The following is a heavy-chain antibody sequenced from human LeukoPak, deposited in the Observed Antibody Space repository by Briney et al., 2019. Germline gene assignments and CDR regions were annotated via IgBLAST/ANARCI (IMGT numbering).Heavy chain of an antibody. CDR2: IKQDGSEK. V-gene: IGHV3-7*01. CDR3: ARDVVGSLDY. J-gene: IGHJ4*02. Sequence: GGSLRLSCAASGFTFTSYLISWVRQESGKGLEGVANIKQDGSEKYYVDSVKGRFTISRDNAQNSVYLQMSSLRGEDTAIYYCARDVVGSLDYWGQGTLVTVSS. CDR1: GFTFTSYL. D-gene: IGHD1-26*01.